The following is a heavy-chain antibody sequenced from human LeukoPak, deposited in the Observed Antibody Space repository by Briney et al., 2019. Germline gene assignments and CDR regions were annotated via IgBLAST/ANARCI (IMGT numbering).Heavy chain of an antibody. CDR2: ISGSGGST. Sequence: GGSLRLSCAASGFTFSSYAMSWVRQAPGKGLEWVSAISGSGGSTYYADSVKGRFTISRDNSKNTLYLQMNSLRAEDTAVYYCAKDAQGVAAAGIGWFDPWGQGTLVTVSS. D-gene: IGHD6-13*01. J-gene: IGHJ5*02. CDR3: AKDAQGVAAAGIGWFDP. V-gene: IGHV3-23*01. CDR1: GFTFSSYA.